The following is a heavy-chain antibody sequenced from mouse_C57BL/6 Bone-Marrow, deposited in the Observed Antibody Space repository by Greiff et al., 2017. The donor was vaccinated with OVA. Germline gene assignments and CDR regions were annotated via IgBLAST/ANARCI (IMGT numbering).Heavy chain of an antibody. CDR1: GFTFSSYA. D-gene: IGHD1-1*02. V-gene: IGHV5-4*03. CDR2: ISDGGSYT. J-gene: IGHJ3*01. CDR3: ARRYGAY. Sequence: EVQLMESGGGLVKPGGSLKLSCAASGFTFSSYAMSWVRQTPEQRLEWVATISDGGSYTYYPDNVKGRFTISRDNAKNNLYLQMSHLKSEDTAMYYCARRYGAYWGQGTLVTVSA.